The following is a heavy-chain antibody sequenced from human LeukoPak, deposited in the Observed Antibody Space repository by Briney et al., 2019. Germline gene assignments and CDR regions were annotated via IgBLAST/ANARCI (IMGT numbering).Heavy chain of an antibody. V-gene: IGHV4-38-2*01. Sequence: SETLSLTCAVSGYSISSGYYWGWIRQPPGQGLEWIGSFYHSGNSYYNPSLKSRVSISIDTSKNQFSLNLSSVTAADTALYYCARHDFYSNYPHNWFDPWGQGTLVTVFS. D-gene: IGHD4-11*01. J-gene: IGHJ5*02. CDR1: GYSISSGYY. CDR2: FYHSGNS. CDR3: ARHDFYSNYPHNWFDP.